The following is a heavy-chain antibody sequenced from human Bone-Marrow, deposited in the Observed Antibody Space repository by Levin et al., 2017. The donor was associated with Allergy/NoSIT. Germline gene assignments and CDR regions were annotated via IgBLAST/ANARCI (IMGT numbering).Heavy chain of an antibody. Sequence: PSETLSLTCTVSGGSIRSYYWSWIRQPPGKGLEWIGHIYDSATTNYDPSLKSRVTISLDMSKNQVSLRLNALTAADTAVYFCAREGSDCTGGSCYGNWGQGTLVTVSS. CDR3: AREGSDCTGGSCYGN. CDR2: IYDSATT. D-gene: IGHD2-15*01. V-gene: IGHV4-59*12. CDR1: GGSIRSYY. J-gene: IGHJ4*02.